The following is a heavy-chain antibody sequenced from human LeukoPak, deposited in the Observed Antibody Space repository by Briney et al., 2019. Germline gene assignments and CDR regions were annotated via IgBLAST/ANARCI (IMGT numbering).Heavy chain of an antibody. J-gene: IGHJ1*01. Sequence: SGGSLRLSCAASGFIFNSYVMHWVRQAPGKGLEWLAVISYDGSNKYFADSVEGRLVVSRDNSNNTLYLHMNTLRPDDTGIYYCAAYHASGTFGYFQHWGQGTLVTVSS. CDR3: AAYHASGTFGYFQH. V-gene: IGHV3-30*03. D-gene: IGHD1-7*01. CDR2: ISYDGSNK. CDR1: GFIFNSYV.